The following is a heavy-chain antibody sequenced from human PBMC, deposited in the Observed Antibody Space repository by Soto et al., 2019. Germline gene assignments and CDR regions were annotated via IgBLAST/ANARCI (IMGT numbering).Heavy chain of an antibody. Sequence: SGGPLRPTCAASGLTFSSYATHWVRQVPGKGLEWVAVISYDGSNKYYADSVKGRFTISRDNSKNTLYLQMNSLRAEDTAVYYCAKDRQQLEYFDYWGQGTLVTVSS. D-gene: IGHD6-13*01. CDR2: ISYDGSNK. J-gene: IGHJ4*02. V-gene: IGHV3-30*18. CDR1: GLTFSSYA. CDR3: AKDRQQLEYFDY.